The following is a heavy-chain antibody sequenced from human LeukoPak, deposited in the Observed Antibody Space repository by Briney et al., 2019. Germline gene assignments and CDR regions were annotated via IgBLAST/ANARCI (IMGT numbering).Heavy chain of an antibody. CDR2: IYTSGST. CDR1: GGSISSGSYY. J-gene: IGHJ4*02. V-gene: IGHV4-61*02. CDR3: ARDYPTAMARG. D-gene: IGHD5-18*01. Sequence: PSQTLSLTCTVSGGSISSGSYYWSWIRQPAGKGLEWIVRIYTSGSTNYNPSLKSRVTISVDTSKNQFSLKLSSVTAADTAVYYCARDYPTAMARGWGQGTLVTVSS.